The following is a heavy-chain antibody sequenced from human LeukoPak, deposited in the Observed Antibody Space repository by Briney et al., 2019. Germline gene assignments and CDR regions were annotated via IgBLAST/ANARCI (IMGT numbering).Heavy chain of an antibody. CDR3: ATTGEPQGWDY. Sequence: ASVKVSCKASGYTFTSYYMHRVRQAPGQGLEWMGIINPSGGSTSYAQKFQGRVTMTRDTSTSTVYMELSSLRSEDTAVYYCATTGEPQGWDYWGQGTLVTVSS. J-gene: IGHJ4*02. CDR1: GYTFTSYY. D-gene: IGHD1-26*01. CDR2: INPSGGST. V-gene: IGHV1-46*01.